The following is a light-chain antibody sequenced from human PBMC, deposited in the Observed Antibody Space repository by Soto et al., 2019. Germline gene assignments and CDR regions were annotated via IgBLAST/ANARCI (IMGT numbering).Light chain of an antibody. V-gene: IGLV1-44*01. J-gene: IGLJ2*01. CDR1: SSNIGSKA. Sequence: QSVLTQPPSASGTPGQRVTISCSGSSSNIGSKAVNWYQHLPGTAPKLLIYSSSQRPSGVPYRFSGSKSGTSASLAISGLQSEDEADYYCAAWDDSLKGVVFGGGTKLTVL. CDR3: AAWDDSLKGVV. CDR2: SSS.